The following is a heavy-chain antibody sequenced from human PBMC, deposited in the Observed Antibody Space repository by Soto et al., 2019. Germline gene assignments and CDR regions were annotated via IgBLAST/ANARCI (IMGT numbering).Heavy chain of an antibody. Sequence: GGSLRLSCAASGFTFSNAWMSWVRQAPGKGLEWVGRIKSKTDGGTTYYAAPVKGRFTISRDDSKNTLYLQMNSLKTEDTAVYYCTTDGNVATVVIFDYWGQGTLVTVSS. CDR1: GFTFSNAW. CDR2: IKSKTDGGTT. V-gene: IGHV3-15*01. D-gene: IGHD5-12*01. J-gene: IGHJ4*02. CDR3: TTDGNVATVVIFDY.